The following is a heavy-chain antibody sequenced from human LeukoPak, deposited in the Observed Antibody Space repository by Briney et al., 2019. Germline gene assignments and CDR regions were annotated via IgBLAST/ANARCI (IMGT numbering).Heavy chain of an antibody. Sequence: SETLSLTCAVYGGSFSGYYWSWIRQPPGKGLEWIGEINHSGSTNYNPSLKSRVTISVDTSKNQFSLKLSSVTAADTAVYYCARDWGKGRGSVRYFDWLSRSHDAFDIWGQGTMVTVSS. CDR1: GGSFSGYY. D-gene: IGHD3-9*01. CDR2: INHSGST. CDR3: ARDWGKGRGSVRYFDWLSRSHDAFDI. J-gene: IGHJ3*02. V-gene: IGHV4-34*01.